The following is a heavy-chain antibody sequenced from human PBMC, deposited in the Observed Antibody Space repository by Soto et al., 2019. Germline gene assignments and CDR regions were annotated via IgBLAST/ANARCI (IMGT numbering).Heavy chain of an antibody. CDR3: ARLGPIAVTAPWFDP. Sequence: PSQTLSLTCTVSGGSISSYYWSWIRQPPGKGLEWIGYIYYSGSTNYNPSLKSRVTISVDTSKNQFSLKLSSVTAADTAVYYCARLGPIAVTAPWFDPWGQGTLVTVSS. V-gene: IGHV4-59*08. J-gene: IGHJ5*02. CDR2: IYYSGST. D-gene: IGHD6-19*01. CDR1: GGSISSYY.